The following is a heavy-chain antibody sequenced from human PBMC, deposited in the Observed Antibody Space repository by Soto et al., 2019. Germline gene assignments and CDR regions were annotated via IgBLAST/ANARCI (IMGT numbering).Heavy chain of an antibody. J-gene: IGHJ4*02. Sequence: ASLKISCKASGYHFTGYRIGCVPQMAGKDLEWIGIIYPGDSDTRYSPSFQGQVTISADKSTNIAYLKWSRLKASDTAMYYCARQSFFGAACYSLLPFDYRGPGTQVIGSS. CDR1: GYHFTGYR. CDR2: IYPGDSDT. D-gene: IGHD2-15*01. V-gene: IGHV5-51*01. CDR3: ARQSFFGAACYSLLPFDY.